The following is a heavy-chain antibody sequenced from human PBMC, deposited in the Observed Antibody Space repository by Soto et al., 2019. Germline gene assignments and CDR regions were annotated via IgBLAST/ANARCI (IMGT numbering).Heavy chain of an antibody. D-gene: IGHD3-10*01. Sequence: QAQLVQSGVEVKKAGASVKVSCKASGYTLSSYGISWARQAPGQGLEWMGWISDYNGNTQYAQKFQGRVFMTTDTATXTXXXEXRGLRSDDTAVYFCAREGYYSGSGTYSPPRFYGMDVWGQGTTVTVSS. V-gene: IGHV1-18*01. CDR2: ISDYNGNT. CDR3: AREGYYSGSGTYSPPRFYGMDV. J-gene: IGHJ6*02. CDR1: GYTLSSYG.